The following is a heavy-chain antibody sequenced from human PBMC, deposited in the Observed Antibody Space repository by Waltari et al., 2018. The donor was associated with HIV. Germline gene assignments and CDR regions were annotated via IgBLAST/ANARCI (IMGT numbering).Heavy chain of an antibody. J-gene: IGHJ6*02. CDR2: ISSGSNFM. CDR3: ARSLAVAGTRGFGMDV. V-gene: IGHV3-21*01. CDR1: AFTLSRCS. Sequence: EVQLAELRGGQPKHGGSTRVSRAPPAFTLSRCSMTWVRQAPGKGLEWVSYISSGSNFMYYVDSVKGRFTISRDNAKNSLYLQMNSLRAEDTALYYCARSLAVAGTRGFGMDVWGQGTTVTVSS. D-gene: IGHD6-19*01.